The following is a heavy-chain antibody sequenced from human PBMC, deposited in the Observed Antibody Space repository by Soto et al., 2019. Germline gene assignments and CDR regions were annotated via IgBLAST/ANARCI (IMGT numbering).Heavy chain of an antibody. CDR1: GGTFSSYA. J-gene: IGHJ5*02. CDR2: IIPIFGTA. D-gene: IGHD5-12*01. V-gene: IGHV1-69*13. Sequence: SVKVSCKASGGTFSSYAISWVRQAPGQGLEWMGGIIPIFGTANYAQKFQGRVTITADESTSTAYMELSSLRSEDTAVYYCARGGSGRIVAEWNWFDPWGQGTLDTVSS. CDR3: ARGGSGRIVAEWNWFDP.